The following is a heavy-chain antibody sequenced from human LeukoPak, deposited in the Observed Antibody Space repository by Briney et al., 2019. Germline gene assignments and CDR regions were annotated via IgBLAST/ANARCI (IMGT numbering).Heavy chain of an antibody. D-gene: IGHD5-24*01. CDR1: GFTVSSNY. J-gene: IGHJ4*02. Sequence: TGGSLRLSCAASGFTVSSNYMSWARQAPGKGLEWVSVIYSGGSTYYADSVKGRFTISRNNSKNTLYLQMNSLRAEDTAVYYCARVGDGYSAFDYWGQGTLVTVSS. V-gene: IGHV3-53*01. CDR3: ARVGDGYSAFDY. CDR2: IYSGGST.